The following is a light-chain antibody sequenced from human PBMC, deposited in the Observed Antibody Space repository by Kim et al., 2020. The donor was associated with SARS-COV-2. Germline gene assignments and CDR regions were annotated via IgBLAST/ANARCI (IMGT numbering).Light chain of an antibody. CDR1: SNSY. Sequence: SNSYLAWSQQKHGQAPRLLIFDASSRATGIADRFSGSGSGTDFSLTISRLEPEDFAVYYCQQYGGSPRTFGQGTKVDIK. CDR3: QQYGGSPRT. V-gene: IGKV3-20*01. CDR2: DAS. J-gene: IGKJ1*01.